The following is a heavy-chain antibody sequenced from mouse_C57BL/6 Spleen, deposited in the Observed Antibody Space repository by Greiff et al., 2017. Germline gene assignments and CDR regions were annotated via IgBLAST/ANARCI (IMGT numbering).Heavy chain of an antibody. J-gene: IGHJ4*01. CDR1: GYTFTSYW. CDR2: IDPSDSYT. V-gene: IGHV1-69*01. Sequence: QVQLQQPGAELVMPGASVKLSCKASGYTFTSYWMHWVKQRPGQGLEWIGEIDPSDSYTNYNQKFKGKSTLTVDKSSSTAYMQLSSLTSEDSAVYYGARGVPHAMDYWGQGTSVTVSS. CDR3: ARGVPHAMDY. D-gene: IGHD2-14*01.